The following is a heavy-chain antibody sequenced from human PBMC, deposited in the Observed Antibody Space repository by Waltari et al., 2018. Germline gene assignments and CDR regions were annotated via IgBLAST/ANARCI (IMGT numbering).Heavy chain of an antibody. CDR1: GYSISSGYY. J-gene: IGHJ5*02. D-gene: IGHD1-26*01. CDR2: IYHSGST. Sequence: QVQLQESGPGLVKPSETLSLTCTVSGYSISSGYYWGWIRQPPGKGLEWIGSIYHSGSTYYTPSLKSRVTIAVDTSKNQFSRKLSSVAAADTAVYYCARVHIVGATNWFDPWGQGTLVTVSS. V-gene: IGHV4-38-2*02. CDR3: ARVHIVGATNWFDP.